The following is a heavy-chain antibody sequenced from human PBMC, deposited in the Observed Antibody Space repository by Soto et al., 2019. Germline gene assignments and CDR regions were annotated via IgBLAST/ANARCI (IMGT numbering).Heavy chain of an antibody. CDR1: GFTFSSYA. D-gene: IGHD3-22*01. Sequence: GGSLRLSCAASGFTFSSYAMSWVRQAPGKGLEWVSAISGSGGSTYYADSVKGRFTISRDNSKNTLYLQMNSLRAEDTAVYYCAKDLAPQITMIVVVILYYYYGMDVWGQGTKVTVSS. V-gene: IGHV3-23*01. CDR2: ISGSGGST. CDR3: AKDLAPQITMIVVVILYYYYGMDV. J-gene: IGHJ6*02.